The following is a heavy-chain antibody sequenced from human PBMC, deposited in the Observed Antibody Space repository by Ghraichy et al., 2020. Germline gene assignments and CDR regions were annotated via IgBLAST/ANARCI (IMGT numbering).Heavy chain of an antibody. D-gene: IGHD5-18*01. Sequence: ASVKVSCKASGYTFTSYDINWVRQATGQGLEWMGWMNPNSGNTGYAQKFQGRVTMTRNTSISTAYMELSSLRSEDTAVYYCARGSPTAMDYYYGMDVWGQGTTVTVSS. CDR1: GYTFTSYD. J-gene: IGHJ6*02. CDR3: ARGSPTAMDYYYGMDV. CDR2: MNPNSGNT. V-gene: IGHV1-8*01.